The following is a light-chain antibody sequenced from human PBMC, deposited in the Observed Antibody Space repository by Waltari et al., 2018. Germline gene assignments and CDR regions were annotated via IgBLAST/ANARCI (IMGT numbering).Light chain of an antibody. CDR2: DSS. CDR1: QSVRNK. CDR3: QQYRNWPPGIT. Sequence: EIVMTQSPATLSVSPGERATLSCRASQSVRNKLAWYQQKPGQAPRLLIYDSSSRATGIPVRFSGSGSGTEFTLTISSLQSEDFAFYYWQQYRNWPPGITFGGGTKVEIK. J-gene: IGKJ4*01. V-gene: IGKV3-15*01.